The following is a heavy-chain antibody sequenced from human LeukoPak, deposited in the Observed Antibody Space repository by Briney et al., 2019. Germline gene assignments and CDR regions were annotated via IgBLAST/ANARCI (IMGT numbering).Heavy chain of an antibody. Sequence: SVKVSCKASGGTFSSYAISWVRQAPGQGLEWMGGIIPIFGTANYAQKFQGRVTITADESTSTAYMELSSLRSEDTAVYYCARVNYGSATKEDYWGQGTLVTVSS. D-gene: IGHD3-10*01. V-gene: IGHV1-69*13. CDR2: IIPIFGTA. CDR3: ARVNYGSATKEDY. J-gene: IGHJ4*02. CDR1: GGTFSSYA.